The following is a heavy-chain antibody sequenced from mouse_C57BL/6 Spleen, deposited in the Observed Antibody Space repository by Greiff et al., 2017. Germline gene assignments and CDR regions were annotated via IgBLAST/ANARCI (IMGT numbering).Heavy chain of an antibody. V-gene: IGHV1-76*01. CDR3: ARHDYYGSSHWYFDV. J-gene: IGHJ1*03. CDR1: GYTFTDYY. CDR2: IYPGSGNT. D-gene: IGHD1-1*01. Sequence: VQGVESGAELVRPGASVKLSCKASGYTFTDYYINWVKQRPGQGLEWIARIYPGSGNTYYNEKFKGKATLTAEKSSSTAYMQLSSLTSEDSAVYFCARHDYYGSSHWYFDVWGTGTTVTVSS.